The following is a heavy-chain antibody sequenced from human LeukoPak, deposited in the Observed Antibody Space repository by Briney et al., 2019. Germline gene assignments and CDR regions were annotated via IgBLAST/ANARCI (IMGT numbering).Heavy chain of an antibody. D-gene: IGHD3-22*01. CDR2: IWYDGSNK. CDR3: ARDYYYDSSGSLDY. J-gene: IGHJ4*02. Sequence: GGSLRLSCAASGFTFSSYGMHWVRQAPGKGLEWVAVIWYDGSNKYYADSVKGRFTTSRDNSKNTLYLQMNSLRAEDTAVYYCARDYYYDSSGSLDYWGQGTLVTVSS. V-gene: IGHV3-33*01. CDR1: GFTFSSYG.